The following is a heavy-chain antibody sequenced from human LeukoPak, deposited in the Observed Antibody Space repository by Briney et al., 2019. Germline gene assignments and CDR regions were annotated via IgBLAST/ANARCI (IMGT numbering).Heavy chain of an antibody. J-gene: IGHJ6*02. CDR1: GFTFSSYS. D-gene: IGHD2-2*01. V-gene: IGHV3-21*01. CDR3: AREFSSVPEVYYYGMDV. Sequence: PGGSLRLSCAASGFTFSSYSMNWVRQAPGKGLEWVSSISSSSSYIYYADSVKGRFTISRDNAKNSLYLQMNSLRAEDTAVYYSAREFSSVPEVYYYGMDVWGQGTTVTVSS. CDR2: ISSSSSYI.